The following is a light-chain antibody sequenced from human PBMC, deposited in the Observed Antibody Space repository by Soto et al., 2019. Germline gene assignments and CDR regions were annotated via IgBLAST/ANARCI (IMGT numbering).Light chain of an antibody. CDR2: GAS. Sequence: EIVMTQSPATLSVSPGERATLSCRASQNIENHLAWYQQTPGQAPRLLIHGASTRATGIPTRFSGSGSARELTRTIISLQSADVAVYFCQHYNNGRPWMFGQGTKVDIK. V-gene: IGKV3-15*01. CDR3: QHYNNGRPWM. CDR1: QNIENH. J-gene: IGKJ1*01.